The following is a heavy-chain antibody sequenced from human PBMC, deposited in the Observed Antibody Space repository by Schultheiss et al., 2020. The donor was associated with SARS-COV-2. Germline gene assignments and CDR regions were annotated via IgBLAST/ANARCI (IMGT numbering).Heavy chain of an antibody. CDR3: ARWYCSGTSCHDAVDI. Sequence: SETLSLTCAVYGGSFSGYYWSWIRQPPGKGLEWIGEINHSGSTNYNPSLRSRVTISVDTSKNQFSLKLSSVTAADTAVYYCARWYCSGTSCHDAVDIWGQGTMVTVSS. D-gene: IGHD2-2*01. V-gene: IGHV4-34*01. CDR1: GGSFSGYY. CDR2: INHSGST. J-gene: IGHJ3*02.